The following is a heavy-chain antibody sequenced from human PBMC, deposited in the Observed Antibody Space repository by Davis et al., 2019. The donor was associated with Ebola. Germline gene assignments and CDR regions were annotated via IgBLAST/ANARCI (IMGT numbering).Heavy chain of an antibody. CDR3: ARNWAHYYFDY. J-gene: IGHJ4*02. D-gene: IGHD3-16*01. V-gene: IGHV3-11*04. Sequence: GESLKISCAASGFTFSDYYMSWIRQAPGKGLEWVSYISSSGSTIYYADSVKGRFTISRDNAKNSLYLQMNSLRAEDTAVYYCARNWAHYYFDYWGQGTLVTVSS. CDR1: GFTFSDYY. CDR2: ISSSGSTI.